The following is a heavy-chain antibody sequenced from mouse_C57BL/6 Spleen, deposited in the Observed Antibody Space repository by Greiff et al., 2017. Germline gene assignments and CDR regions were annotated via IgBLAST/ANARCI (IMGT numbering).Heavy chain of an antibody. CDR1: GYAFSSSW. D-gene: IGHD2-5*01. CDR3: ARANYYSNSWFAD. V-gene: IGHV1-82*01. J-gene: IGHJ3*01. CDR2: IYPGDGDT. Sequence: QVQLKASGPELVKPGASVKISCKASGYAFSSSWMNWVKQRPGKGLEWIGRIYPGDGDTYYNGKFKGKATLTADKSSSTAYMQLSSLTSEDSAVYCCARANYYSNSWFADWGQGTLVTVSA.